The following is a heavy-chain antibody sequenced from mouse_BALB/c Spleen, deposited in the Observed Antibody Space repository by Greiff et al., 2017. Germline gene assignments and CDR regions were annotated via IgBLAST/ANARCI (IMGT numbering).Heavy chain of an antibody. CDR2: IDTSDSYT. Sequence: QVQLQQPGAELVMPGASVKMSCKASGYTFTDYWMHWVKQRPGQGLEWIGAIDTSDSYTSYNQKFKGKATMTVDKSSGTAYMELARLTSEDSAIYYCARRYGNYDAMDYWGQGTSVTVSS. CDR3: ARRYGNYDAMDY. J-gene: IGHJ4*01. V-gene: IGHV1-69*01. CDR1: GYTFTDYW. D-gene: IGHD2-10*02.